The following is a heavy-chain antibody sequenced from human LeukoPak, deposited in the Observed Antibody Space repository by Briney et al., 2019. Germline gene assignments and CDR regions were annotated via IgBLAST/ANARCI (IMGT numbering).Heavy chain of an antibody. CDR2: IYHSGST. Sequence: SETLSLTCAVSGYSISSGYYWGWIRQPPGKGLEWIGSIYHSGSTYYNPSLKSRVTISVDTSKNQFSLKLSSVTAADTAVYYCARLGTTDNWFDPWGQGTLVTVSS. D-gene: IGHD1-7*01. J-gene: IGHJ5*02. V-gene: IGHV4-38-2*01. CDR3: ARLGTTDNWFDP. CDR1: GYSISSGYY.